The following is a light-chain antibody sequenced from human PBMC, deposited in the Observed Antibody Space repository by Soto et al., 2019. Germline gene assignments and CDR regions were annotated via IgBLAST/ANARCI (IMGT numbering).Light chain of an antibody. CDR1: SSDVGGYKY. V-gene: IGLV2-14*01. Sequence: QSVLTQPASVSGSPGQSITISCTGTSSDVGGYKYVSWYQQHPGKAPKLMIYEVSNRPSGVSYRFSGSKSGNTASLTISGLQAEDEADYYCASWDDSLNGVIFGGGTKLTVL. J-gene: IGLJ2*01. CDR2: EVS. CDR3: ASWDDSLNGVI.